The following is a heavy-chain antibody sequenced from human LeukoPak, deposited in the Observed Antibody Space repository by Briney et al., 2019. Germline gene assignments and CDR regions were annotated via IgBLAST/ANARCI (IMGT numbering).Heavy chain of an antibody. J-gene: IGHJ4*02. CDR2: ISWNSGSI. CDR1: GFTFSSYA. D-gene: IGHD1-7*01. Sequence: SGGSLRLSCAASGFTFSSYAMHWVRQAPGKGLEWVSGISWNSGSIGYADSVKGRFTISRDNAKNSLYLQMNSLRAEDMALYYCAKDAAGETGTTGPFDYWGQGTLVTVSS. V-gene: IGHV3-9*03. CDR3: AKDAAGETGTTGPFDY.